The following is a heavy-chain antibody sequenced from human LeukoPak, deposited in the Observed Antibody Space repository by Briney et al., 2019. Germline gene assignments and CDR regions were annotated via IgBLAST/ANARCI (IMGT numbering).Heavy chain of an antibody. CDR1: GGSISRGGYY. Sequence: SDTLSLICTVCGGSISRGGYYCSWIRQHPGEGLEWIGYIYYSRSIYYNPSLKSRVTISVDTSKNQFSLKLSSVTAADTAVYYGAATNIKAVAGSHNWFDPWGQGPLVTVSA. CDR3: AATNIKAVAGSHNWFDP. V-gene: IGHV4-31*03. J-gene: IGHJ5*02. CDR2: IYYSRSI. D-gene: IGHD6-19*01.